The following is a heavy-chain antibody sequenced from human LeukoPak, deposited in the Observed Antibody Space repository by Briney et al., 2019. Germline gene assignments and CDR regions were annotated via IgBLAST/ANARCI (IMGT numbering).Heavy chain of an antibody. CDR1: GFTFSSYA. V-gene: IGHV3-30-3*01. CDR3: ARLLSGN. J-gene: IGHJ4*02. D-gene: IGHD2-15*01. CDR2: ISYDGSNK. Sequence: GGSLRLTCAASGFTFSSYAMHWVRQAPGKGLEWVAVISYDGSNKYYADSVKGRFTISRDNSKNTLYLQMNSLRAEDTAVYYCARLLSGNWGQGTLVTVSS.